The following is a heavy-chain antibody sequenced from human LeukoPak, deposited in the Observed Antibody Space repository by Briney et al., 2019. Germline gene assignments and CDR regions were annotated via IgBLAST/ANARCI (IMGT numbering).Heavy chain of an antibody. D-gene: IGHD6-6*01. J-gene: IGHJ4*02. Sequence: AGGSLRLSCAASGFTFSSYAMSWVRQAPGKGLEWVSAISGSGSSTYYADSVKGRFTISRDNSKNTLYLQMNSLRAEDTAVYYCAKAVSSKDYFDYWGQGTLVTVSS. CDR1: GFTFSSYA. CDR3: AKAVSSKDYFDY. CDR2: ISGSGSST. V-gene: IGHV3-23*01.